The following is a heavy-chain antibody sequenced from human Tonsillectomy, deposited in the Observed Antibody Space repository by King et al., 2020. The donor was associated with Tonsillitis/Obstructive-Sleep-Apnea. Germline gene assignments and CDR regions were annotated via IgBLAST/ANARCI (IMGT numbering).Heavy chain of an antibody. Sequence: VQLVESGGGLVQPGGSLRLSCAASGFTFSSYSMNWVRQAPGKGLEWVSYISSSSSTIYYADSVKGRFTIYRDNAKNSLYLQMNSLRDEDTAVYYCARGMRDIVVENYSDVWGRGTTVTVSS. CDR2: ISSSSSTI. CDR1: GFTFSSYS. J-gene: IGHJ6*03. D-gene: IGHD2-2*01. V-gene: IGHV3-48*02. CDR3: ARGMRDIVVENYSDV.